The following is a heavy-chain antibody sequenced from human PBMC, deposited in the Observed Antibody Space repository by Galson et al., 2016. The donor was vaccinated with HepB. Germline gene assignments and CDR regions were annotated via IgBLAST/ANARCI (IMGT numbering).Heavy chain of an antibody. D-gene: IGHD3-22*01. CDR3: AKVSGAYYYDSSGYRRNAFDI. V-gene: IGHV3-9*01. J-gene: IGHJ3*02. CDR2: ISWNSGSI. Sequence: SLRLSCAASGFTLDHYAMHWVRQAPGKGLEWVSGISWNSGSIGYADSVKGRFTISRDNAKNSLYLQMNSLRAGDTALYYCAKVSGAYYYDSSGYRRNAFDIWGQGTMVTVSS. CDR1: GFTLDHYA.